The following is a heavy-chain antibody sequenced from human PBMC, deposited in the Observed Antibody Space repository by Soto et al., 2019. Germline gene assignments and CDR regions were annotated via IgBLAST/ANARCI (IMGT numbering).Heavy chain of an antibody. CDR1: GFTLSLHG. CDR2: IWYDGPRE. Sequence: QLQLVEFGGGVAQPGGSLRLSCTASGFTLSLHGMLWARQAPGKGLEWVALIWYDGPRESYADFARGRFTISRDNFASTLYLQMNSLRAEDTAVYYCARDISFGAYDLWGQGTLVTVSS. CDR3: ARDISFGAYDL. D-gene: IGHD3-10*01. J-gene: IGHJ5*02. V-gene: IGHV3-33*02.